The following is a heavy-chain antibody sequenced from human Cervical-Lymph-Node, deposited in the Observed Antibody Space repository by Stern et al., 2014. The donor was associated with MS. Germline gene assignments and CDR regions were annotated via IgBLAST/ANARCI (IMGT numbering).Heavy chain of an antibody. CDR3: ATSAVSDAFDI. CDR1: GASVTSTRHY. D-gene: IGHD3-10*01. CDR2: LNNGGAP. V-gene: IGHV4-39*01. J-gene: IGHJ3*02. Sequence: QVQLQESGPGLVKSSETLSLTCAVSGASVTSTRHYWGWIRQPLGKGLEWCGNLNNGGAPYYTPPPERRVPISVAPSQNHSSLNLTSVTAADTAVYYCATSAVSDAFDIWGQGSMVTVSS.